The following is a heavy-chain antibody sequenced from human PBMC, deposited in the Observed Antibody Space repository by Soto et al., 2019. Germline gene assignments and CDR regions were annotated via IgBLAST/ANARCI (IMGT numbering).Heavy chain of an antibody. J-gene: IGHJ4*01. CDR3: AREKDLLGLVLDY. CDR1: GFTFSSFG. V-gene: IGHV3-30*03. Sequence: GGSLRLSCAASGFTFSSFGMHWVRQAPGKGLEWVALISYDGSNKYYADSVKGRFTISRDKSKNTLYLQMNSLRAEDTAVYYCAREKDLLGLVLDYWGQGTLVTVSS. D-gene: IGHD3-9*01. CDR2: ISYDGSNK.